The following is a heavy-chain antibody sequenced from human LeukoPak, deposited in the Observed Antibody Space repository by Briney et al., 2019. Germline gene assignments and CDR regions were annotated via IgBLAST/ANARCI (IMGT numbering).Heavy chain of an antibody. Sequence: SETLSLTCTVSGGSISSYYWSWIRQPPGKGLEWIGYIYYSGSTNYNPSLKSLVTISVDTSKNQFSLKLSSVTAADTAVYYCARVGITIFGVRVDPWGQGTLVTVSS. CDR3: ARVGITIFGVRVDP. V-gene: IGHV4-59*01. CDR2: IYYSGST. CDR1: GGSISSYY. J-gene: IGHJ5*02. D-gene: IGHD3-3*01.